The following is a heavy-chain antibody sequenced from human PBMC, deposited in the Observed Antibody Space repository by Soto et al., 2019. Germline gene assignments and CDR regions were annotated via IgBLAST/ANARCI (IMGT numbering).Heavy chain of an antibody. D-gene: IGHD3-22*01. CDR3: ARDYYDGSGYSNWFDP. CDR1: GYTFTSYG. CDR2: ISAYNGNT. J-gene: IGHJ5*02. V-gene: IGHV1-18*01. Sequence: ASVKVSCQASGYTFTSYGISWVRQAPGQGLEWMGWISAYNGNTNYAQKLQGRVTMTTDTSTSTAYMELRSLRSDDTAVYYCARDYYDGSGYSNWFDPWGQGTLVTVSS.